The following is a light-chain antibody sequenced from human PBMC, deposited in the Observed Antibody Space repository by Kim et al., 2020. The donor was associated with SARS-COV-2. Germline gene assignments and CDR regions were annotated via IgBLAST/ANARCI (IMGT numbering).Light chain of an antibody. J-gene: IGLJ3*02. CDR1: DNDIGGFDY. V-gene: IGLV2-14*03. Sequence: QSALTQPASVSGSPGQSISISCAGTDNDIGGFDYVSWYQQYPGRAPQLIIYDVTNRPSGVSPRFSGSKSGDTAYLTISGLQAEDEADYFCSSYADRDKWVVGGGTKVTVL. CDR3: SSYADRDKWV. CDR2: DVT.